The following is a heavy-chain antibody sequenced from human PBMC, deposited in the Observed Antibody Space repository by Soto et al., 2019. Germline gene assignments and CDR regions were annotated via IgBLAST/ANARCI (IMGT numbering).Heavy chain of an antibody. CDR2: IKSKTDGGTI. D-gene: IGHD3-22*01. V-gene: IGHV3-15*01. CDR1: EFTFSYAW. CDR3: TTGYYETSGFYFENYYYFDY. J-gene: IGHJ4*02. Sequence: GGSMRLSCAASEFTFSYAWMNWVRQAPGKGLEWVGRIKSKTDGGTIDYAAPVKGRFTISRDDSKNTLYLQMNSLKTEDTALYYCTTGYYETSGFYFENYYYFDYWGQGSLVTVSS.